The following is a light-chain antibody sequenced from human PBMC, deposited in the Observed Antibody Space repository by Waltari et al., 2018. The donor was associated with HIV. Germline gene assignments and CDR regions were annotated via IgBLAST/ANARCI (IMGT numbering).Light chain of an antibody. J-gene: IGLJ1*01. CDR2: KNY. V-gene: IGLV1-47*01. CDR1: SPNIGNDN. CDR3: VGWDASLSAYV. Sequence: QSVLTQPPSASGTPGQRVTISCSGRSPNIGNDNVYWYQQLPGTAPKLLIYKNYQRPSGVPDRFAGSKSGTSASLAISGLRSEDEADYYCVGWDASLSAYVFGTGTKVTIL.